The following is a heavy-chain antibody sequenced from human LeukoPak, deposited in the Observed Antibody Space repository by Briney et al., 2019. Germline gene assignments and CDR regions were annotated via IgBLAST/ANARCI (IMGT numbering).Heavy chain of an antibody. CDR1: GYTFTNYG. CDR2: ISGYQGST. J-gene: IGHJ4*02. D-gene: IGHD5-24*01. Sequence: GAPVKVSCKASGYTFTNYGITWVRQAPGQGLEWMGWISGYQGSTKYAQNFQGRVTMTIDTSTSTAYMDLRSLRSDGTAIYFCARSDLGTITAGPFNWGQGTLVAVSS. CDR3: ARSDLGTITAGPFN. V-gene: IGHV1-18*01.